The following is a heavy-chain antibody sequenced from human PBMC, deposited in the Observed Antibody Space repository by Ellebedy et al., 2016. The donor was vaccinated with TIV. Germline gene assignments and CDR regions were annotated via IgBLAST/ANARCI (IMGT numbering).Heavy chain of an antibody. D-gene: IGHD6-19*01. Sequence: SETLSLTCAVYGGSFSGYYWSWVRQPPGKGLEWIGEVNQSGRTNYHLSLKSRVTISVDTSKNQFSLRLSSVTAADTAVYYCAEGRSGWYYFDYWGQGTPVTVSS. J-gene: IGHJ4*02. CDR2: VNQSGRT. CDR3: AEGRSGWYYFDY. CDR1: GGSFSGYY. V-gene: IGHV4-34*01.